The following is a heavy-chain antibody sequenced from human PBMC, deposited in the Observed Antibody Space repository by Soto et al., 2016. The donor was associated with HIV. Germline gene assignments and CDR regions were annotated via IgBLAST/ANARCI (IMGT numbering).Heavy chain of an antibody. Sequence: EVQLLESGGGLVQPGGSLRLSCAASGFTFSSYAMSWVRQAPGKGLEWVSAISGSGGSTYYADSVKGRFTISRDNSKNTLYLQMNSLRAEDTAVYYCAKDRLLWFGEPSPYYFDYWGQGTLVTVSS. CDR1: GFTFSSYA. D-gene: IGHD3-10*01. CDR2: ISGSGGST. J-gene: IGHJ4*02. CDR3: AKDRLLWFGEPSPYYFDY. V-gene: IGHV3-23*01.